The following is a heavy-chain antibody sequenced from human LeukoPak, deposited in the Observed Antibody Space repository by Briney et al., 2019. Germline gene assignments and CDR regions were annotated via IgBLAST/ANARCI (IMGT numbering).Heavy chain of an antibody. Sequence: LPGRSLRLSCAASGFTFSNYAMHWVRQAPGKGLEWVTIISYDGSNKYYADSVKGRFTISRDNAKNSLYLQMNSLRAEDTAVYYCARGSWQLAEEVYWGQGTLVTVSS. CDR3: ARGSWQLAEEVY. CDR1: GFTFSNYA. CDR2: ISYDGSNK. J-gene: IGHJ4*02. D-gene: IGHD6-6*01. V-gene: IGHV3-30*04.